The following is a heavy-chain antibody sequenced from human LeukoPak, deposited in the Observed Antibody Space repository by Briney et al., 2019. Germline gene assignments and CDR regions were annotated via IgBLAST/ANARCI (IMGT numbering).Heavy chain of an antibody. Sequence: SETLSLTCAVYGGSFSAYYWSWIRQPPGKGLEWIGEINHSGSTNYNPSLKSRVTISLDTSRNQFSLKLSSVTAADTAVYYCARTRYYYNSRSYGAPYYFDYWGQGTLVTVSS. CDR2: INHSGST. J-gene: IGHJ4*02. V-gene: IGHV4-34*01. CDR3: ARTRYYYNSRSYGAPYYFDY. CDR1: GGSFSAYY. D-gene: IGHD3-10*01.